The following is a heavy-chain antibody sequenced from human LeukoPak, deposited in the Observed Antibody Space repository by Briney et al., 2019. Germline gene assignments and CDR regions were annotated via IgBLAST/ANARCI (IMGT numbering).Heavy chain of an antibody. CDR3: ARASYSYDINGWVPFDY. CDR2: IYTSGST. Sequence: KPSETLSLTCTVSGNSISSGDNYWSWIRQPAGKGLEWIGRIYTSGSTNYSPSLKSRVTISGDTSKNQFSLRLSSVTAADTAVYYCARASYSYDINGWVPFDYWGQGTLVTVSS. J-gene: IGHJ4*02. D-gene: IGHD3-22*01. CDR1: GNSISSGDNY. V-gene: IGHV4-61*02.